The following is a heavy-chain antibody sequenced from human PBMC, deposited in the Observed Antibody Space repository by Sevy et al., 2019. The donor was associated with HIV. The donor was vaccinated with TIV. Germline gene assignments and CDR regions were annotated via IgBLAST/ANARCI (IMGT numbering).Heavy chain of an antibody. CDR2: ISYDGSNK. J-gene: IGHJ6*02. CDR3: AKDFESGDSYYYYGMDV. V-gene: IGHV3-30*18. D-gene: IGHD7-27*01. CDR1: GFTFSSYG. Sequence: GGSLRLSCAASGFTFSSYGMHWVRQAPGKGLEWVAVISYDGSNKYYADSVKGRFTISRDNSKNTQYLQMNSLRAEDTAVYYCAKDFESGDSYYYYGMDVWGQGTTVTVSS.